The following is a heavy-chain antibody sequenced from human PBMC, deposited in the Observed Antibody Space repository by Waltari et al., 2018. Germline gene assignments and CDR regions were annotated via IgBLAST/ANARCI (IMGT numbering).Heavy chain of an antibody. J-gene: IGHJ6*02. CDR2: INGDGSDT. D-gene: IGHD3-22*01. CDR1: GFTFSSYW. V-gene: IGHV3-74*01. Sequence: EVQLVESGGGLVQPGGSRRLSCAASGFTFSSYWMHWVRQAPGKGLVWVARINGDGSDTSYADSVKGRFTIAKDNAKNTLYLQMNSLRAEDTAVYYCATRENYYYDSAYGMNVWGQGTTVSVSS. CDR3: ATRENYYYDSAYGMNV.